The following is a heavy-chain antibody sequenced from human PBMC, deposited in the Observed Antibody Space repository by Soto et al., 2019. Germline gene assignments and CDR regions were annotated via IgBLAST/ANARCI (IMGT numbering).Heavy chain of an antibody. J-gene: IGHJ4*02. CDR1: GYTFTSYG. CDR2: ISAYNGNT. V-gene: IGHV1-18*01. D-gene: IGHD6-19*01. CDR3: ARMAVAGIGLQYYFDY. Sequence: ASVKVSCKASGYTFTSYGISWVRQAPGQGLEWMGWISAYNGNTNYAQKLQGRVTMTTDTSTSTAYMELRSLRSDDTAVYYCARMAVAGIGLQYYFDYWGQGTLVTVSS.